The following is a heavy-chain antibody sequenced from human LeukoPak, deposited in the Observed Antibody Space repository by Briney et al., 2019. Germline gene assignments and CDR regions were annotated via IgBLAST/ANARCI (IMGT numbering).Heavy chain of an antibody. J-gene: IGHJ4*02. CDR3: TRDTFGARDS. CDR1: GYTFSSYW. V-gene: IGHV3-74*01. CDR2: INEDGSST. Sequence: GGSLRLSCAASGYTFSSYWMHLVRQGPGKGLVWVSRINEDGSSTSYAESVRGRFTISRDNAKNTLYLQMNSLRAEDAAVYYCTRDTFGARDSWGQGTLVTVSS. D-gene: IGHD3-10*01.